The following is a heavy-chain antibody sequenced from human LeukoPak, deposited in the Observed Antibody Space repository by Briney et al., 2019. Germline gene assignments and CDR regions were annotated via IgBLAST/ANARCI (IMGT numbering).Heavy chain of an antibody. CDR3: ARLYSSGWRYFDY. D-gene: IGHD6-19*01. CDR2: ISSSSSYI. Sequence: GGSLRLSCAASGFTFSSYSMNWVRQAPGKGLEWVSSISSSSSYIYYADSVKGRFTISRDNTKNSLYLQMNSLRAEDTAVYYCARLYSSGWRYFDYWGQGTLVTVSS. V-gene: IGHV3-21*01. J-gene: IGHJ4*02. CDR1: GFTFSSYS.